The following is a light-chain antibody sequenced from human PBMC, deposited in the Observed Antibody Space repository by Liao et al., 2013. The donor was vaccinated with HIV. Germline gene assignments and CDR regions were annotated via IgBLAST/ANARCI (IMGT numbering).Light chain of an antibody. J-gene: IGLJ1*01. Sequence: SYALTQPPSVSVSPGQTATITCSGHELGHKYVSWYQQRPGLSPVLVIYHDDRRPSGIPERFSGSNSGNTATLTISGTQAMDEADYYCQAWDTITFXVFGTGTKVTVL. CDR1: ELGHKY. CDR2: HDD. V-gene: IGLV3-1*01. CDR3: QAWDTITFXV.